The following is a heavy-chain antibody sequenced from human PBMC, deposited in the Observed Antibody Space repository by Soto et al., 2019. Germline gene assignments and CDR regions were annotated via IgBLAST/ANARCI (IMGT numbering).Heavy chain of an antibody. CDR2: ISGSGGST. CDR1: GFTFSGYA. J-gene: IGHJ4*02. CDR3: AKDGVVVRSAESYFDY. D-gene: IGHD3-22*01. Sequence: PGGSLRLSCAASGFTFSGYAMSWVRQAPGKGLEWVSAISGSGGSTYYADSVKGRFTISRDNSKNTLYLQMNSLRAEDTAVYYCAKDGVVVRSAESYFDYWGQGTLVTVSS. V-gene: IGHV3-23*01.